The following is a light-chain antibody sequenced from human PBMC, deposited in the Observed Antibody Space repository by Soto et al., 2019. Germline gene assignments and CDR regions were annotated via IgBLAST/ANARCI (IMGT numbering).Light chain of an antibody. Sequence: QSALTQPASVSGSPGQSITISCTGTSRDVGGYNNVSWYQQHPGKAPKLMIYGVTNRPSGVSNRFSGSKSGNTASLTISGLQAEDEADYYCSSYTSSTTLSVVFGGGTKLTVL. CDR1: SRDVGGYNN. J-gene: IGLJ2*01. CDR2: GVT. CDR3: SSYTSSTTLSVV. V-gene: IGLV2-14*01.